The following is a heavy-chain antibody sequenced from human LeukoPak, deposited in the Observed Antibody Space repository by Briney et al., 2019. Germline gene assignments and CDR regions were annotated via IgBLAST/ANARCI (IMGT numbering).Heavy chain of an antibody. Sequence: GASVKVSCKASGYTFTSYYMHWVRQAPGQGLEWMGIINPSGGSTSYAQKFQGRVTMTRDTSTSTVYMELSSLRSEDTAVYYCARDLEEYDFWSGYYGYWGQRTLVTVSS. CDR3: ARDLEEYDFWSGYYGY. CDR2: INPSGGST. J-gene: IGHJ4*02. V-gene: IGHV1-46*01. CDR1: GYTFTSYY. D-gene: IGHD3-3*01.